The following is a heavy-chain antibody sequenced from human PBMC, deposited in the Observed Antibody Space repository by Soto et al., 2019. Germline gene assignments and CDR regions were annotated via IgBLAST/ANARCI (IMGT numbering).Heavy chain of an antibody. D-gene: IGHD3-22*01. CDR3: ARTGPYYDSSGYSMYFDY. CDR1: GFIFSNYG. V-gene: IGHV3-30*03. Sequence: GGSLRLSCAASGFIFSNYGIHWVRQAPGKGLEWVAVISYDGSDKYYADSVKGRFAISRDNSKNTLYLQMNSLRVEDTAVYYCARTGPYYDSSGYSMYFDYWGQGTLVTVSS. CDR2: ISYDGSDK. J-gene: IGHJ4*02.